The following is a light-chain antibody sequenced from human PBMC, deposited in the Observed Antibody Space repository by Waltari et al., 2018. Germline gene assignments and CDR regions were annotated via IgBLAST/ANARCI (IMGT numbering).Light chain of an antibody. Sequence: QSALTQPASVSGTPGQSITHSCTGTSEDIGGYDHVSWYQQYPGKAPRLILYEVTNRPSDVSYRFSGSKSGNMASLTISGLQADDEADYYCSSYTTSSRVFGGGTKVTVL. CDR1: SEDIGGYDH. J-gene: IGLJ2*01. CDR3: SSYTTSSRV. V-gene: IGLV2-14*01. CDR2: EVT.